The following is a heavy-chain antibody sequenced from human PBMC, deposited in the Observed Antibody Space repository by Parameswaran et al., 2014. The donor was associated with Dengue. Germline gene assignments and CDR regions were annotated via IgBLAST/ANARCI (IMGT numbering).Heavy chain of an antibody. CDR3: ARDGGYYYDSSGYFYRY. CDR2: ISGYNGNT. V-gene: IGHV1-18*01. D-gene: IGHD3-22*01. Sequence: WVRQAPGQGLEWMGWISGYNGNTNDAQKFLDRVTMTTDTSTNTAYMEMRSLTSDDTAMYYCARDGGYYYDSSGYFYRYWGQGTLVTVSS. J-gene: IGHJ4*02.